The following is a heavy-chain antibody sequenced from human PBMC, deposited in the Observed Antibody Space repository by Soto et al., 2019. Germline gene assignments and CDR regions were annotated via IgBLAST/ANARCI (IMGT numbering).Heavy chain of an antibody. CDR3: ARVGEWEPLENWFDP. CDR2: ISAYNGNT. CDR1: GYTFTSYG. D-gene: IGHD1-26*01. Sequence: ASVKVSCKASGYTFTSYGISWVRQAPGQGLEWMGWISAYNGNTNYAQKLQGRVTMTTDTSTSTAYMELRSLRSDDTAVYYCARVGEWEPLENWFDPWGQGTLVTVSS. V-gene: IGHV1-18*01. J-gene: IGHJ5*02.